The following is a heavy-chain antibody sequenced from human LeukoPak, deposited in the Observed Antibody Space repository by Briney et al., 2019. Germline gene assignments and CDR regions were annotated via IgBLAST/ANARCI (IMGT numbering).Heavy chain of an antibody. J-gene: IGHJ4*02. D-gene: IGHD3-22*01. CDR1: GFTFSSYS. V-gene: IGHV3-21*04. CDR3: AKIGGVVVIKVSYFDY. Sequence: GGSLRLSCAASGFTFSSYSMNWVRQAPGKGLEWVSSISSSSSYIYYADSVKGRFTISRDNSKNTLYLQMNSLRAEDTAVYYCAKIGGVVVIKVSYFDYWGQGTLVTVSS. CDR2: ISSSSSYI.